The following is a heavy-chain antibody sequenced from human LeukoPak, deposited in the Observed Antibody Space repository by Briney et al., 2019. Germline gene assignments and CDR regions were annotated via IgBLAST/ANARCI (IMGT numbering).Heavy chain of an antibody. Sequence: ASVKVYCKASGYTFTGYYMHWVRQAPGQGLEWMGWINPNSGGTNYAQKFQGRVTMTRDTSISTAYMELSRLRSDDTAVYYCARGAYDSSGYYFNYFDYWGQGTLVTVSS. D-gene: IGHD3-22*01. CDR3: ARGAYDSSGYYFNYFDY. CDR2: INPNSGGT. J-gene: IGHJ4*02. CDR1: GYTFTGYY. V-gene: IGHV1-2*02.